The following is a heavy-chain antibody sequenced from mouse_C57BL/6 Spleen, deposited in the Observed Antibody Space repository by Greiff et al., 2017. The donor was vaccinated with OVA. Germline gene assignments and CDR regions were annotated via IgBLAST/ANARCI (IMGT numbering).Heavy chain of an antibody. CDR2: ISGGGGNT. CDR3: ARHGGYWGPYFDY. D-gene: IGHD2-3*01. Sequence: EVKLMESGGGLVKPGGSLKLSCAASGFTFSSYTMSWVRQTPEKRLEWVATISGGGGNTYYPDSVKGRFTISRDNAKNTLYLQMSSLRSEDTALYYCARHGGYWGPYFDYWGQGTTLTVSS. V-gene: IGHV5-9*01. J-gene: IGHJ2*01. CDR1: GFTFSSYT.